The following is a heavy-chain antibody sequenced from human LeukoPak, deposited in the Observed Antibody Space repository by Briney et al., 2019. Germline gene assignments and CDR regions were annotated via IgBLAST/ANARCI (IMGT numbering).Heavy chain of an antibody. CDR1: GLTLSSYA. V-gene: IGHV3-23*01. CDR3: AKDALSSSWYLVLNWFDP. J-gene: IGHJ5*02. D-gene: IGHD6-13*01. CDR2: ISGSGGGT. Sequence: GASRRLSCAGSGLTLSSYAMSWVRQTPGKGLEWVSAISGSGGGTYYADSVKGRFTISRDNSKNTLYLQMNSLRAEDTAVYYCAKDALSSSWYLVLNWFDPWGQGTLVTVSS.